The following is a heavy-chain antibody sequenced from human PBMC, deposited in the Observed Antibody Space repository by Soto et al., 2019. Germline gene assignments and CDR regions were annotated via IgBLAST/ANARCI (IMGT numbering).Heavy chain of an antibody. D-gene: IGHD3-10*01. CDR1: GCSISSYY. CDR2: IYYSGST. Sequence: SETLSLTCTFSGCSISSYYWSLIRQPPGKGLEWIGYIYYSGSTNSNPSLKSRVTISVDTSKNQFSLNLSSVTAADTAVYYCARAELRFWGAFDIWGQGTMVTVSS. J-gene: IGHJ3*02. CDR3: ARAELRFWGAFDI. V-gene: IGHV4-59*01.